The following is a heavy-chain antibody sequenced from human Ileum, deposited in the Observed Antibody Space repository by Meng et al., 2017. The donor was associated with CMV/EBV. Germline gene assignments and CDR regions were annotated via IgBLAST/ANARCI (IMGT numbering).Heavy chain of an antibody. CDR1: GGSISSGDYY. CDR2: INYRGTT. D-gene: IGHD3-22*01. J-gene: IGHJ1*01. Sequence: QVQLQRPGPGLVKPSPTRSLTCTVPGGSISSGDYYWSWIREPPGKGLEWIGYINYRGTTYYNPSLKSRLTISVDTSNNQFSLILSSVTAADTALYYCARAISGHYYVPWGQGTLVTVSS. V-gene: IGHV4-30-4*08. CDR3: ARAISGHYYVP.